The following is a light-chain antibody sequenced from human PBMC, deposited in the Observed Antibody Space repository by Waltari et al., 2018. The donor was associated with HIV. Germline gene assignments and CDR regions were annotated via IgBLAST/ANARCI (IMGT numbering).Light chain of an antibody. CDR3: CSYAGSTTV. Sequence: QSALTQPASVSGSPGQSITIPLTGTSTDIWAYNFVSLYQQTPGKAPKLMLHEVSKRPSGVSNRFSGSKSGNTASLTISGLQAEDEADYSCCSYAGSTTVFGGGTKLTVL. CDR2: EVS. CDR1: STDIWAYNF. J-gene: IGLJ2*01. V-gene: IGLV2-23*02.